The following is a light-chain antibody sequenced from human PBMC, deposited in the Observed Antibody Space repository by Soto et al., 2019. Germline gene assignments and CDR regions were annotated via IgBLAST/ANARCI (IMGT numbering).Light chain of an antibody. V-gene: IGKV3-15*01. J-gene: IGKJ1*01. CDR2: GAS. CDR3: QQYFNWWT. Sequence: EIVMAQSPATLSVSPGETAILSCRASQNIGSNLAWYQQRPGQAPRLLIYGASSMVTGIPARFSGSGSGTDFTLTISSLQSEDFAVYHCQQYFNWWTFGQGTKVDIK. CDR1: QNIGSN.